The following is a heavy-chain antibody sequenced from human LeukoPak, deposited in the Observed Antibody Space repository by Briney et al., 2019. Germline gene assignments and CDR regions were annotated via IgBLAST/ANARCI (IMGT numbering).Heavy chain of an antibody. Sequence: SETLSLTCTVSGDSIRSHYCAWIRQSPGKGLEWIGHIYNSATTDYNPSFKSRVTISLDTSKKQFSLKMPSVTALDSAVYYCARGGEGYNDDAFEVWGLGTAVTVSS. V-gene: IGHV4-59*11. D-gene: IGHD5-24*01. CDR1: GDSIRSHY. CDR3: ARGGEGYNDDAFEV. CDR2: IYNSATT. J-gene: IGHJ3*01.